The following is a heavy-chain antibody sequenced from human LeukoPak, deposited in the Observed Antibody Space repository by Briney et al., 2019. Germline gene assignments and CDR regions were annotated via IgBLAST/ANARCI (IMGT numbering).Heavy chain of an antibody. V-gene: IGHV1-18*01. D-gene: IGHD6-6*01. CDR3: ARGWLEYSSSSRGLTSDY. CDR2: ISAYNGNT. CDR1: GYTFTSYG. Sequence: ASVKVFCKASGYTFTSYGISWVRQAPGQGLEWMGWISAYNGNTNYAQKLQGRVTMTTDTSTSTAYMELRSLRSDDTAVYYCARGWLEYSSSSRGLTSDYWGQGTLVTVSS. J-gene: IGHJ4*02.